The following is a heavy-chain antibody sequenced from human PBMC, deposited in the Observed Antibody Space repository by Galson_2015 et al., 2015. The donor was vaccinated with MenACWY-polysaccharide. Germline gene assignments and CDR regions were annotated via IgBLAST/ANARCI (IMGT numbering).Heavy chain of an antibody. CDR3: ARDPHCGAGCSIHDAFDV. CDR2: INTDGSRT. Sequence: SLRLSCAASGFTFSSYWMHWVRHAPGGGLVWVSRINTDGSRTSYADSVKGQFTVSRDNAKNTVYLQMNSLRAEDTAVYYCARDPHCGAGCSIHDAFDVWVQGTKVTVAS. J-gene: IGHJ3*01. CDR1: GFTFSSYW. V-gene: IGHV3-74*01. D-gene: IGHD2-21*02.